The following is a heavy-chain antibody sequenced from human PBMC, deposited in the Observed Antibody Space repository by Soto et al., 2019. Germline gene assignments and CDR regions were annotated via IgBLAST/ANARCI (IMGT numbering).Heavy chain of an antibody. Sequence: PSETLSLTCAVYGGSFSGYYWSWIRQPPGKGLEWIGEINHSGSTNYNPSLKSRVTISVDTSKNQFSLKLSSVTAADTAVYYCARAYCSGGSCYYYYYGMDVWGQGTTGT. V-gene: IGHV4-34*01. CDR3: ARAYCSGGSCYYYYYGMDV. D-gene: IGHD2-15*01. CDR1: GGSFSGYY. CDR2: INHSGST. J-gene: IGHJ6*02.